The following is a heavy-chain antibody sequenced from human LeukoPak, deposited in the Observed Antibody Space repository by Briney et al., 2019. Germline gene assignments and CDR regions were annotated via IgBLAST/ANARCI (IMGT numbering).Heavy chain of an antibody. CDR3: AHRPSPLIGTTDYCDY. CDR1: GFSLSTSGVG. CDR2: IYWDEDK. Sequence: ASGPTLVKPTQTLTLTCTFSGFSLSTSGVGVGWIRQSPGKALDWLGLIYWDEDKRYSPSLKRRLNITKDTSKNQVVLTMTNMDPVDTATYYCAHRPSPLIGTTDYCDYWGQGTLVTVSS. V-gene: IGHV2-5*02. D-gene: IGHD1-7*01. J-gene: IGHJ4*02.